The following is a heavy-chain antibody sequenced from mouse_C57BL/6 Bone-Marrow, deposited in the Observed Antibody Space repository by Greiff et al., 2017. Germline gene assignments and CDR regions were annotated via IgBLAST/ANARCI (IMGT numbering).Heavy chain of an antibody. J-gene: IGHJ4*01. CDR1: GFTFSDYG. Sequence: DVQLVESGGGLVKPGGSLKLSCAASGFTFSDYGMHWVRQAPEKGLEWVAYISSGSSTIYYADTGKGRFTMSKDNAKNTLFLQMTSLRSEDTAMYYGARNYGSSYYYAMDYWGQGTSVTVSS. CDR3: ARNYGSSYYYAMDY. V-gene: IGHV5-17*01. D-gene: IGHD1-1*01. CDR2: ISSGSSTI.